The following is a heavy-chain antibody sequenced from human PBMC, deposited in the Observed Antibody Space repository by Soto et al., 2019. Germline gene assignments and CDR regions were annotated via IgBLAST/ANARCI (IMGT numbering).Heavy chain of an antibody. D-gene: IGHD3-22*01. Sequence: GGSLRLSCAASGFTFSSYAMHWVRQAPGKGLEWVAVISYDGSNKYYADSVKGRFTISRDNSKNELYLEMNSLRAEDTALYYCAREDESSGYAGTFQHWGQGTLVTVSS. J-gene: IGHJ1*01. V-gene: IGHV3-30-3*01. CDR1: GFTFSSYA. CDR3: AREDESSGYAGTFQH. CDR2: ISYDGSNK.